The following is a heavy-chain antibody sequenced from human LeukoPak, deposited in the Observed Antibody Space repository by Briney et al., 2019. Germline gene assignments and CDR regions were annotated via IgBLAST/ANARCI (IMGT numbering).Heavy chain of an antibody. CDR3: ARSNGFGMDV. J-gene: IGHJ6*02. V-gene: IGHV3-74*01. CDR1: GFTFSSYA. Sequence: GGSLRLSCAASGFTFSSYAMSWVRQAPGKGLVWVSRIKRDGSGTTYADSVKGRVTISRDNAKNMLYLQMNSLRAEDTAVYYCARSNGFGMDVWGQGTTVTVSS. D-gene: IGHD2-8*01. CDR2: IKRDGSGT.